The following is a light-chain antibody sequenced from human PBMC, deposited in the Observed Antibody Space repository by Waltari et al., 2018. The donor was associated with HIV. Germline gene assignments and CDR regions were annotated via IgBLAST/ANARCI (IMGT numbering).Light chain of an antibody. V-gene: IGLV1-47*01. J-gene: IGLJ2*01. CDR3: VVWDDSLSGVV. CDR2: RGN. Sequence: QSVVTQSPSASGTPGQSVTISCSGSSSNIGSNNVFCYQHLPGTAPKLLIYRGNPGASGVPDRISGSQSCNSTSLAISGLRSEDEAVYYCVVWDDSLSGVVFGGGTSLTVL. CDR1: SSNIGSNN.